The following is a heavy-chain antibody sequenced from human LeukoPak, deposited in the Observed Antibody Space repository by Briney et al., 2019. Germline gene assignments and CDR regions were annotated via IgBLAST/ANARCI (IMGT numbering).Heavy chain of an antibody. CDR1: GGSLSGYY. D-gene: IGHD5-18*01. V-gene: IGHV4-34*01. Sequence: SETLSLTCAVYGGSLSGYYWSWIRQPPGRGLEWIGEINHSGNANYSPSLKSRVTISVDTSKNQFSLKLSSVTAADTAVYYCARRLWPDAFDIWGQGTMVTVSS. CDR2: INHSGNA. J-gene: IGHJ3*02. CDR3: ARRLWPDAFDI.